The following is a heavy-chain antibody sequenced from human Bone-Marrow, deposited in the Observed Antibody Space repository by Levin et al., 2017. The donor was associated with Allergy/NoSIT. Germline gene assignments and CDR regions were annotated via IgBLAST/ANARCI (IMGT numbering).Heavy chain of an antibody. CDR2: ISGSGGST. D-gene: IGHD3-16*02. CDR1: GFTFSSYA. CDR3: AKGEQEYWGSYRYSFSAFDY. V-gene: IGHV3-23*01. J-gene: IGHJ4*02. Sequence: GGSLRLSCAASGFTFSSYAMSWVRQAPGKGLEWVSAISGSGGSTYYADSVKGRFTISRDNSKNTLYLQMNSLRAEDTAVYYCAKGEQEYWGSYRYSFSAFDYWGQGTLVTVSS.